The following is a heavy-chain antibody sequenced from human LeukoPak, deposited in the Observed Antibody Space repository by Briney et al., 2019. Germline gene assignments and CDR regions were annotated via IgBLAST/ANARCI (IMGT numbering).Heavy chain of an antibody. D-gene: IGHD1-1*01. J-gene: IGHJ6*02. CDR3: ARGTAHYYYGMDV. CDR1: GGSISSPGYY. Sequence: SETLPLTCTVSGGSISSPGYYWSWIRQPPGKGLEWIGYIYHTGSTYYNPSLKSRVTISVARSQTQFSLNLTSLTAADTAVYYCARGTAHYYYGMDVWGQGTTVAVSS. V-gene: IGHV4-30-2*01. CDR2: IYHTGST.